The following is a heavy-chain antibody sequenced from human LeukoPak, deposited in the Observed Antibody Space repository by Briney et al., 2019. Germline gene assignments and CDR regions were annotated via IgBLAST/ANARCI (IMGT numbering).Heavy chain of an antibody. V-gene: IGHV4-34*01. D-gene: IGHD5-18*01. CDR2: INHSGST. J-gene: IGHJ4*02. CDR1: GGSFSGYC. CDR3: ARGYSYGYGDFDY. Sequence: SETLSLTCAVYGGSFSGYCWSWIRQPPGKGLEWIGEINHSGSTNYNPSLKSRVTISVDTSKNQFSLKLSSVTAADTAVYYCARGYSYGYGDFDYWGQGTLVTVFS.